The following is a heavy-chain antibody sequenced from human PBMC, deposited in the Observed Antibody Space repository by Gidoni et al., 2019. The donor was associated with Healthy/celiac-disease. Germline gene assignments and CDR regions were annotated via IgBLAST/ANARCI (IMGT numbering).Heavy chain of an antibody. D-gene: IGHD3-10*01. CDR1: RFTFSSYS. Sequence: VQLVESGGDLVKPGRSLRLSCAASRFTFSSYSMNWVRPAPGQGLEWVSSISGSSSYIYYAGSVKGRFTISRDNAKNSLYLQMNSLRAEDTAVYYCARDSYYYGSGSRTSYFDYWGQGTLVTVSS. CDR2: ISGSSSYI. CDR3: ARDSYYYGSGSRTSYFDY. J-gene: IGHJ4*02. V-gene: IGHV3-21*01.